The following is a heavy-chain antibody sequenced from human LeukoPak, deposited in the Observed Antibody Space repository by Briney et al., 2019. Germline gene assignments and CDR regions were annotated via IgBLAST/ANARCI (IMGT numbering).Heavy chain of an antibody. J-gene: IGHJ3*02. CDR1: GFTFSSYA. CDR2: IKSKTDGGTT. Sequence: GGSLRLSCAASGFTFSSYAMSWVRQAPGKGLEWVGRIKSKTDGGTTDYAAPVKGRFTISRDDSKNTLYLQMNSLKTEDTAVYYCTTDYYYDSSGIRDAFDIWGQGTMVTVSS. D-gene: IGHD3-22*01. V-gene: IGHV3-15*01. CDR3: TTDYYYDSSGIRDAFDI.